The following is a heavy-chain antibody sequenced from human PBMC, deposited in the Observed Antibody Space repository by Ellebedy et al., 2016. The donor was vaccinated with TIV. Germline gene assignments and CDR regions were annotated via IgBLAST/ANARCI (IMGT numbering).Heavy chain of an antibody. CDR3: ASKSGSYYDGRFDY. J-gene: IGHJ4*02. CDR1: GGSISSGDDS. D-gene: IGHD1-26*01. CDR2: IYYTGST. Sequence: MPSETLSLTCPVSGGSISSGDDSWTWIRQPPGKGLEWIGFIYYTGSTYYNPSLKSRVTISVDTSKNQLSLKLTSVTAADTAVYYCASKSGSYYDGRFDYWGQGTLVTVSS. V-gene: IGHV4-30-4*01.